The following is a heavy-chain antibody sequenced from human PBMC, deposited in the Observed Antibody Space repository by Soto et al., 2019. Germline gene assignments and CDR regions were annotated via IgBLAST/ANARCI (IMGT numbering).Heavy chain of an antibody. CDR3: ASSYSSSWSWFDP. CDR2: IYYSGST. CDR1: GGSISSSSYY. D-gene: IGHD6-13*01. J-gene: IGHJ5*02. V-gene: IGHV4-39*01. Sequence: SETLSLTCTVSGGSISSSSYYWGWIRQPPGKGLEWIGSIYYSGSTYYNPSLKSRVTISVDTSKNQFSLKLSSVTAADTAVYYCASSYSSSWSWFDPWGQGTLVTVSS.